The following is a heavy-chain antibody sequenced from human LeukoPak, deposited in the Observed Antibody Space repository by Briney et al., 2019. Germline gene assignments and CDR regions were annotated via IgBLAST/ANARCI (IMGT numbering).Heavy chain of an antibody. V-gene: IGHV3-7*01. CDR1: GFTFSSYW. D-gene: IGHD2-15*01. CDR2: IKQDGSEK. Sequence: SGGSLRLSCAASGFTFSSYWMSWVRQAPGKGLEWVANIKQDGSEKYYVDSVKGRFTISRDNAKNSLYLQMNSLRAEDTAVYYCARVSGGSCYSSILCSWFDPWGQGTLVTVSS. CDR3: ARVSGGSCYSSILCSWFDP. J-gene: IGHJ5*02.